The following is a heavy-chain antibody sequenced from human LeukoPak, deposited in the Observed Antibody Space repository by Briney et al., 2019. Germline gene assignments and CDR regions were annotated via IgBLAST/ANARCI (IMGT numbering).Heavy chain of an antibody. D-gene: IGHD3-22*01. V-gene: IGHV3-7*03. Sequence: GGSLRLSCEASGFVFGHSWMSWVRQAPGKGLEWVANINLDGSEINYLDSLTGRLTISRDNAKDSLYLQMNGLRSEDTAVYFCVRDRGYSTFDYWGQGTLVTVSS. J-gene: IGHJ4*02. CDR1: GFVFGHSW. CDR3: VRDRGYSTFDY. CDR2: INLDGSEI.